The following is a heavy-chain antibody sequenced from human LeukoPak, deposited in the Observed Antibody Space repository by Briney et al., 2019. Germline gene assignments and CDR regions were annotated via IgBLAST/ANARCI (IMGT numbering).Heavy chain of an antibody. CDR1: GGSISSYY. D-gene: IGHD6-19*01. Sequence: SETLSLTCSVSGGSISSYYWSWIRQPPGKGLEWIGEINHSGSTNYNPSLKSRVTISVDTSKNQFSLKLSSVTAADTAVYYCARSLGRQWLVPNWFDPWGQGTLVTVSS. J-gene: IGHJ5*02. V-gene: IGHV4-34*01. CDR3: ARSLGRQWLVPNWFDP. CDR2: INHSGST.